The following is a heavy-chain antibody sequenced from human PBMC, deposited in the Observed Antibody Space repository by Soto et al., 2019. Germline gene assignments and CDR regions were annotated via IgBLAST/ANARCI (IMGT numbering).Heavy chain of an antibody. CDR1: GGSISSYY. CDR3: ARVIHYYDTSGYYAWHFDY. Sequence: TSETLSLTCTVSGGSISSYYWSWIRQPPGKGLEWIGHIYYSGSTNYNPSLKSRVTISVDTSKKQFSLKLHSVTAADTAVYYCARVIHYYDTSGYYAWHFDYWGQGALVTVSS. D-gene: IGHD3-22*01. V-gene: IGHV4-59*01. CDR2: IYYSGST. J-gene: IGHJ4*02.